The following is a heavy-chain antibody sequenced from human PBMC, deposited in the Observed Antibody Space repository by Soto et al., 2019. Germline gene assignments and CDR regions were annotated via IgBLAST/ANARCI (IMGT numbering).Heavy chain of an antibody. CDR2: IYHSGST. J-gene: IGHJ4*02. D-gene: IGHD1-26*01. CDR1: GGSISSYY. CDR3: ARARWELLEFYFDY. Sequence: SETLSLTCTVSGGSISSYYWSWIRQPPGKGLEWIGHIYHSGSTKYNPSLKSRVTISLDTSKNQFSLKLSSVTAADTAVYYCARARWELLEFYFDYWGQGTLVTVSS. V-gene: IGHV4-59*01.